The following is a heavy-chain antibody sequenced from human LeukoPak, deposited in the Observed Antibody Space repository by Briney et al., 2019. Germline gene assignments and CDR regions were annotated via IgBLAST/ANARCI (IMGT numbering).Heavy chain of an antibody. CDR1: GGSISSSSYY. Sequence: KTSETLSLTCTVSGGSISSSSYYWGGIRQPPGKGLEWIGSIYYSGSTYYNPSLKSRVTISVDTSKNRFSLKLSSVTAADTAVYYCARSGYSYGLVDYWGQGTLVTVSS. CDR3: ARSGYSYGLVDY. J-gene: IGHJ4*02. V-gene: IGHV4-39*07. CDR2: IYYSGST. D-gene: IGHD5-18*01.